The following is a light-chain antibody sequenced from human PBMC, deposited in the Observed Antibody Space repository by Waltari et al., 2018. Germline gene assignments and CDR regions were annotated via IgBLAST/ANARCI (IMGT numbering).Light chain of an antibody. CDR3: QHYVRLPAT. V-gene: IGKV3-20*01. CDR1: QSVGRS. CDR2: DAS. J-gene: IGKJ1*01. Sequence: EIVLTQSPGTLSLSPGERATLACRASQSVGRSLAWYQQKPGQAPRLLIYDASRRATGIADRFSGSGSGTDFSLTISRLEPEDVAVYYCQHYVRLPATFGQGTKVEI.